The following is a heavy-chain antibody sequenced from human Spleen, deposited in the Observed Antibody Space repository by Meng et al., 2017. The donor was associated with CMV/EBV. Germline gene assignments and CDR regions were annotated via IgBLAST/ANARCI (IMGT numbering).Heavy chain of an antibody. CDR3: AREPSAGGIFRFHYYGMDV. CDR1: GDSVSSNSAA. J-gene: IGHJ6*02. CDR2: TYYRSKWYN. Sequence: SCAISGDSVSSNSAAWNWIRQSPSRGLEWLGRTYYRSKWYNDYAVSVKSRITINPDTSKNQFSLQLNSVTPKDTAVYYCAREPSAGGIFRFHYYGMDVWGQGTTVTVSS. D-gene: IGHD2-15*01. V-gene: IGHV6-1*01.